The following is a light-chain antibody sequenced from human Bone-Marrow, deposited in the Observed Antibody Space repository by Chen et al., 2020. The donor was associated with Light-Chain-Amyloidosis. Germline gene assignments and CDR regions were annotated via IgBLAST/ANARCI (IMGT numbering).Light chain of an antibody. CDR3: QSAESSGTYEVI. J-gene: IGLJ2*01. V-gene: IGLV3-25*03. Sequence: SYELTQPPSVSVSPGQTARITCSGDDLPTKYAYWYQQKPGQAPVLVIHRDTERPSGFSARFSGSSSGTTATLTISGVQAEDEADYHCQSAESSGTYEVIFGGGTKLTVL. CDR1: DLPTKY. CDR2: RDT.